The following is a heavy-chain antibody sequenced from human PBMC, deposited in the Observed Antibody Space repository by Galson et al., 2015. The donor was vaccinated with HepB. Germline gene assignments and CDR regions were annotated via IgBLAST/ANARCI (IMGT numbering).Heavy chain of an antibody. J-gene: IGHJ3*01. CDR2: ISSSSSTI. CDR1: SSYS. V-gene: IGHV3-48*02. Sequence: SSYSFNWVRQAPGKGLEWVSYISSSSSTIYYADSVRGRFTISRDNAKNSLFLQMNSLRDEDTAIYYCARDRLGFSDVFHVWGQGTMVTVSS. D-gene: IGHD3-16*01. CDR3: ARDRLGFSDVFHV.